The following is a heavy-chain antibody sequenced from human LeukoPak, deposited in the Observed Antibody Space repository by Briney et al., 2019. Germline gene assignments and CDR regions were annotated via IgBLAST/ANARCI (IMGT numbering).Heavy chain of an antibody. Sequence: GGSLRLSCAASGFRFDDYAMYWVRQAPGKGLEWVSGITWNSGSIDYADSVKGRFTISRDNAKNSLYLQMSSLRAEDTALYYCARIFYDTSGFYWYFDLWGRGTLVTVSS. CDR2: ITWNSGSI. D-gene: IGHD3-22*01. CDR1: GFRFDDYA. V-gene: IGHV3-9*01. CDR3: ARIFYDTSGFYWYFDL. J-gene: IGHJ2*01.